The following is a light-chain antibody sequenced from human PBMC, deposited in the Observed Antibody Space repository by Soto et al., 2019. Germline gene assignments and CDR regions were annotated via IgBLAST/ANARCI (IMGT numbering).Light chain of an antibody. J-gene: IGKJ1*01. CDR2: SVS. Sequence: DIQITQSPSTLSAYVGDRVTITCRASQSVNSWLAWYQQKPGRAPKLLIYSVSNLDSGVPSRFSGSGSGTEFTLTISSLQPDDFATYYCQQFSSYSRTFGQGTKV. CDR1: QSVNSW. CDR3: QQFSSYSRT. V-gene: IGKV1-5*01.